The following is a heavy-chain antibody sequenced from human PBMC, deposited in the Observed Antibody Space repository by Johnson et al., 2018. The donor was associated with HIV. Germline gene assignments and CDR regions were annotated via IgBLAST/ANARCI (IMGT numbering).Heavy chain of an antibody. CDR1: GFAFSDYY. CDR3: ARGSRYTHDNDDVYLLQAFDI. CDR2: ISSGSHSI. Sequence: QMQLVESGGGLVQPGGSLRLSCAASGFAFSDYYMAWIRQAPGKGLAWVSFISSGSHSIYYADSVKGRFTVSRDNSQNSLYLQMNSLRAEATAVYYCARGSRYTHDNDDVYLLQAFDIWGQGTMVTVSS. V-gene: IGHV3-11*04. D-gene: IGHD3-16*01. J-gene: IGHJ3*02.